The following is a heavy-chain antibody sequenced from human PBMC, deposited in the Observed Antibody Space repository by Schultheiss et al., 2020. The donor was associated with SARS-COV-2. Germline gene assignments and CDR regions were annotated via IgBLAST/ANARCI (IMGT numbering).Heavy chain of an antibody. V-gene: IGHV4-59*01. CDR1: GGSISSYY. CDR3: ARLRLLDYFDY. J-gene: IGHJ4*02. CDR2: IYYSGST. Sequence: SQTLSLTCTVSGGSISSYYWSWIRQPPGKGLEWIGYIYYSGSTNYNPSLKSRVTISVDTSKNQFSLKLSSVTAADTAVYYCARLRLLDYFDYWGQGTLVTVSS. D-gene: IGHD4-17*01.